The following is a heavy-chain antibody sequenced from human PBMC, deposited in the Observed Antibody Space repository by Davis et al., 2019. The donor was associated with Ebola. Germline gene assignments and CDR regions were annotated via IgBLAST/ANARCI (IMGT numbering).Heavy chain of an antibody. V-gene: IGHV3-30*18. CDR2: ISYDGSNK. Sequence: GESLKISCAASGFTFSSYGMHWVRQAPGKGLEWVAVISYDGSNKFYADSLKCRFTISRDNSKNTLYLQMNSLRAEDTAVYYCAKGDYGGGMDVWGQGTTVTVSS. CDR3: AKGDYGGGMDV. J-gene: IGHJ6*02. CDR1: GFTFSSYG. D-gene: IGHD4-17*01.